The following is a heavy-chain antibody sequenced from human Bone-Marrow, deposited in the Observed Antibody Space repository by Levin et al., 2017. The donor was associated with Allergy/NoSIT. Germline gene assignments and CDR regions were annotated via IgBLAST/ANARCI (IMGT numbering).Heavy chain of an antibody. Sequence: GESLKISCAASGFTFSNYAMSWVRQAPGKGLEWLSAISDRGGSTYDADSVNGRFTISRDNSKSTLYLQMNSLRAEDTAVYYCAKDVWGSTPDGMDGWGQGTTVTVSS. D-gene: IGHD7-27*01. CDR1: GFTFSNYA. J-gene: IGHJ6*02. CDR2: ISDRGGST. CDR3: AKDVWGSTPDGMDG. V-gene: IGHV3-23*01.